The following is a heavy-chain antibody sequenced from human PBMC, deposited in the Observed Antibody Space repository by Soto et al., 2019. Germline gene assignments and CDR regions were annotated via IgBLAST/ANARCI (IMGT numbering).Heavy chain of an antibody. J-gene: IGHJ4*02. D-gene: IGHD1-26*01. CDR3: AKRGSGSQFDY. CDR1: GFTFSNYA. CDR2: ISGSGDTT. V-gene: IGHV3-23*01. Sequence: GGSLRLSCAASGFTFSNYAMSWVRQAPGKGLEWVSSISGSGDTTYYADSVRGRFIISRDNSKNTLYLQMNSLRAEDTAVYYCAKRGSGSQFDYWGQGTLVTVSS.